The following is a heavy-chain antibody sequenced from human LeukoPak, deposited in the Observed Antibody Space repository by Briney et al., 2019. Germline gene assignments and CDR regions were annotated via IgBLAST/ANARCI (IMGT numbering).Heavy chain of an antibody. J-gene: IGHJ4*02. Sequence: PSETLSLTCTVSGGSISSYYWSWIRQPAGKGLEWIGRIYTSGSTNYNPSLKSRVTMSVDTSKNQFSLKLSSVTAADTAVYYCARDFIAAAGRSGYYFDYWGQGTLVTVSS. CDR2: IYTSGST. D-gene: IGHD6-13*01. CDR1: GGSISSYY. V-gene: IGHV4-4*07. CDR3: ARDFIAAAGRSGYYFDY.